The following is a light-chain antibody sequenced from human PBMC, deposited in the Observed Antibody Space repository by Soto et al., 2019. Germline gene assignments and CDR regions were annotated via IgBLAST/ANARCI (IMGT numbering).Light chain of an antibody. CDR2: AAS. CDR3: HQFNGDPFT. V-gene: IGKV1-9*01. J-gene: IGKJ3*01. CDR1: QGISSF. Sequence: DIQLTQSPSFLSASVGDRVTITCRASQGISSFLTWYQQKPGKAPKLLIYAASTLQSGVPSRFSGSGSGTEFTLTISSLQPEALATYYCHQFNGDPFTFGPGTKVDIK.